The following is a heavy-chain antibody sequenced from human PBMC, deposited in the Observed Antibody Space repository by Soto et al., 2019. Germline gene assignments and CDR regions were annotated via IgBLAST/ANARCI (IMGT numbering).Heavy chain of an antibody. CDR3: AGGGSSGPGQDAFDI. CDR1: GGSISSGGYY. V-gene: IGHV4-31*03. J-gene: IGHJ3*02. Sequence: QVQLQESGPGLVKPSQTLSLTCTVSGGSISSGGYYWSWIRQHPGKGLEWIGYIYYRGSTYYNPSLKSRVTISVDTSKNKFSLKLSSVTAADTAVYYCAGGGSSGPGQDAFDIWGQGTMVTVSS. CDR2: IYYRGST. D-gene: IGHD6-19*01.